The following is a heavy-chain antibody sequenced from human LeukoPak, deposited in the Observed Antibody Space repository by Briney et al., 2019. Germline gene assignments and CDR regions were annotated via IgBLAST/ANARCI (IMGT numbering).Heavy chain of an antibody. V-gene: IGHV3-23*01. CDR1: GFTFSSYA. CDR2: ISGSAGST. D-gene: IGHD1-26*01. J-gene: IGHJ4*02. Sequence: GGSLRLSCAASGFTFSSYAMSWVRQAPGKGLEWVSAISGSAGSTYYADSVKGRFTISRDNSKNTLYLQMNSLRAEDTAVYYCAIRKGATSFDYWGQGTLVTVSS. CDR3: AIRKGATSFDY.